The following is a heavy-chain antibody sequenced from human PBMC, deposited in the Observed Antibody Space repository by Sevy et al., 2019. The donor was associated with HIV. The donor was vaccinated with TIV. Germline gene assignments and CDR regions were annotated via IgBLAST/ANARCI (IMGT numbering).Heavy chain of an antibody. D-gene: IGHD3-16*01. CDR1: VGTFSSYA. J-gene: IGHJ3*02. CDR3: ARDGLYLGGRNAFDI. V-gene: IGHV1-69*13. CDR2: IIPNFGTA. Sequence: ASVKVSCKASVGTFSSYAISWVRQAPGQGLEWMGGIIPNFGTANYAQKFQGRVTITADESTSTAYMELSSLRSEETAVYYCARDGLYLGGRNAFDIWGQGTMVTVSS.